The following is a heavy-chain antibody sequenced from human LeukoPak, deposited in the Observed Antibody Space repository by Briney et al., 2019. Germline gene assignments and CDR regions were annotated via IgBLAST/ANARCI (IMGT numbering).Heavy chain of an antibody. D-gene: IGHD6-13*01. CDR2: ISAYNGNT. J-gene: IGHJ6*02. Sequence: ASVKVSCKASGYTFTSYGISWVRQAPGQGLEWMGWISAYNGNTNYAQKLQGRVTMTTDTSTSTAYMELRSLKSDDTAVYYCARGRGIAAAGLQYYYYYYGMDVWGQGTTVTVSS. CDR1: GYTFTSYG. V-gene: IGHV1-18*01. CDR3: ARGRGIAAAGLQYYYYYYGMDV.